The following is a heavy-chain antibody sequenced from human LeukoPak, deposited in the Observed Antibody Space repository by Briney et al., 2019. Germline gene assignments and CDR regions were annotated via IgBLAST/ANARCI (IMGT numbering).Heavy chain of an antibody. CDR2: MNPNSGNT. D-gene: IGHD3-10*01. V-gene: IGHV1-8*03. CDR1: GYTFTRYY. J-gene: IGHJ4*02. CDR3: ARLHQARSGNWDY. Sequence: ASVKLSCNPSGYTFTRYYMHWVRQATGQGLEWMGWMNPNSGNTGYAQKFQGRVTITRNTSISTAYMELSSLTSEGTAVYYCARLHQARSGNWDYWGKGPLVSVSS.